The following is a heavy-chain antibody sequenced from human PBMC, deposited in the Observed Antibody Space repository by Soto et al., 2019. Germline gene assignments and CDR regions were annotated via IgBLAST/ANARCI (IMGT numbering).Heavy chain of an antibody. D-gene: IGHD5-12*01. V-gene: IGHV3-23*01. Sequence: EVQLLESGGGLVQPGGSLRLSCAASGFTFSSYAMSWVRQAPGKGLEWVSSITGSAGSTYYADSVKGRFTISSDNSKNTLYLQMNSLRAEDTAVYYCAKDRNRWLRFDLGYWGQGTLVTVSS. CDR2: ITGSAGST. CDR3: AKDRNRWLRFDLGY. CDR1: GFTFSSYA. J-gene: IGHJ4*02.